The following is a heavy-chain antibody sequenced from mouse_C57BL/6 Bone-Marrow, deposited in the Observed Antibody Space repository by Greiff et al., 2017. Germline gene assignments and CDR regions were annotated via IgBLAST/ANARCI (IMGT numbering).Heavy chain of an antibody. CDR1: GFTFSSYA. CDR2: ISDGGSYT. V-gene: IGHV5-4*01. J-gene: IGHJ3*01. D-gene: IGHD2-4*01. Sequence: DVMLVESGGGLVKPGGSLKLSCAASGFTFSSYAMSWVRQTPEKRLEWVATISDGGSYTYYPDNVKGRFTISRDNAKNNLYLQMSHLKSEDTAMYYCARDIYYDYDGFAYWGQGTLVTVSA. CDR3: ARDIYYDYDGFAY.